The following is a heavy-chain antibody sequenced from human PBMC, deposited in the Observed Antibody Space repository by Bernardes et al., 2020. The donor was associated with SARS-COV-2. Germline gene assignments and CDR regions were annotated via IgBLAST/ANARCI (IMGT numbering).Heavy chain of an antibody. V-gene: IGHV3-23*01. CDR1: GFAFRSYA. Sequence: GGSLRLSCAASGFAFRSYAMIWVRQAPGKGLEWVSGISGSGAGTYYADSVQGRFTISRDSSKNTLYLQMNSLRGEDTAVYYCVRSYDWNPGAFQIWGQGKTVTVSS. J-gene: IGHJ3*02. D-gene: IGHD1-20*01. CDR2: ISGSGAGT. CDR3: VRSYDWNPGAFQI.